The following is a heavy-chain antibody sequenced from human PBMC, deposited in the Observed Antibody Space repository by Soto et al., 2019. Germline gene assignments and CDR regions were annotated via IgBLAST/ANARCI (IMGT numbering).Heavy chain of an antibody. D-gene: IGHD2-15*01. CDR1: GGSISSGGYY. V-gene: IGHV4-31*03. CDR3: ASLSYFSGGSCYGGRWFAP. CDR2: ISYSGST. J-gene: IGHJ5*02. Sequence: SETLSLTCTVSGGSISSGGYYWSWIRQHPGTGLEWIGHISYSGSTYYNPSLKSRVTISVDTSKNQFSLKLSSVTAADTAVYYCASLSYFSGGSCYGGRWFAPWGQGTLVTVSS.